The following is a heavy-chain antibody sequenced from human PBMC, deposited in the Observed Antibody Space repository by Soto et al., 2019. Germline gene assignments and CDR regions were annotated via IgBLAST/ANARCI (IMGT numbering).Heavy chain of an antibody. CDR2: IWYDGSKK. CDR3: ARDRGSFGYYYGMEV. V-gene: IGHV3-33*01. J-gene: IGHJ6*02. CDR1: GFTFTNYA. D-gene: IGHD5-18*01. Sequence: QVQLVESGGGVVQPGRSLRLSCAASGFTFTNYAMHWVRQAPGRGLEWVAIIWYDGSKKYYADSVKGRFTISSDNSKNTLYLQMNSLSVENTAVYYCARDRGSFGYYYGMEVWGQGTTVTVSS.